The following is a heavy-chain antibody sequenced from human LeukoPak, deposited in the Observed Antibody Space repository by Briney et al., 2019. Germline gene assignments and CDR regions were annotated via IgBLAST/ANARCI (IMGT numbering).Heavy chain of an antibody. CDR3: ARASQGIAAAGLFDY. CDR2: ISYDGSNK. CDR1: GFTFSSYA. V-gene: IGHV3-30-3*01. Sequence: GRSLRLSCAASGFTFSSYAMHWVRQAPGKGLEWVAVISYDGSNKYYADSVKGRFTISRDNSKNTLYLQMNGLRAEDTAVYYCARASQGIAAAGLFDYWGQGTLVTVSS. D-gene: IGHD6-13*01. J-gene: IGHJ4*02.